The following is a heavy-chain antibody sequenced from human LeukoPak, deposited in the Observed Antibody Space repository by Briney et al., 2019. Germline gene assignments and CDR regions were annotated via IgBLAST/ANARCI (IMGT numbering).Heavy chain of an antibody. CDR3: AKREGDYYDSSGYPPFDY. D-gene: IGHD3-22*01. CDR1: GFPFSSYA. J-gene: IGHJ4*02. CDR2: ISGSGGST. Sequence: GGSLRLSCAASGFPFSSYAMSWVRQAPGKGLEWVSAISGSGGSTYYADSVKGRFTISRDNSKNTLYLQMNSLRAEDTAVYYCAKREGDYYDSSGYPPFDYWGQGTLVTVSS. V-gene: IGHV3-23*01.